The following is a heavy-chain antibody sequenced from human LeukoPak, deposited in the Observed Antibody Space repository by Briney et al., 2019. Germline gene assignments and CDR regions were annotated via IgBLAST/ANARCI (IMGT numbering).Heavy chain of an antibody. CDR1: GFTFSSYA. V-gene: IGHV3-30*04. CDR2: ISYDGSNK. J-gene: IGHJ5*02. D-gene: IGHD6-13*01. CDR3: TRSLASRAAAGITSFDP. Sequence: PGGSLRLSCAASGFTFSSYAMHWVRQAPGKGLEWVAVISYDGSNKYYADSVKGRFTLFRDNSKNTLYLQMNSQRADDTAVYCCTRSLASRAAAGITSFDPWGQGTLVTVSS.